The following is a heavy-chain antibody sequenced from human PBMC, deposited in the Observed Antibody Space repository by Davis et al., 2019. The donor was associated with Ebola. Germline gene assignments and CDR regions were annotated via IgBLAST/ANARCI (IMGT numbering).Heavy chain of an antibody. CDR2: IAFDGSNK. CDR3: ARGSVYSNNWYFDY. Sequence: GESLKISCAASGFTFSSYGMHWVRQAPGKGLEWVALIAFDGSNKYYADSVKGRFTISRDNSKNTLYVQMNSLRGEDTAVYHCARGSVYSNNWYFDYWGQGTLVTVSS. V-gene: IGHV3-30*03. D-gene: IGHD6-13*01. CDR1: GFTFSSYG. J-gene: IGHJ4*02.